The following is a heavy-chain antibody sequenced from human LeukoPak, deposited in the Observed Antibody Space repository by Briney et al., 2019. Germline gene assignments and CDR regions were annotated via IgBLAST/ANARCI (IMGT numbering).Heavy chain of an antibody. CDR3: ARSYYDSRGYYFGDAFDI. CDR2: INSDASDT. V-gene: IGHV3-74*01. Sequence: GGSLRLSCAVYGFTFSSYWMHWVRQAPGKGLEWVSRINSDASDTNYANSVRGRFTISRDNAMNRLYLQMNSLRAEDTAMYYCARSYYDSRGYYFGDAFDIWGHGTMVTVSS. CDR1: GFTFSSYW. J-gene: IGHJ3*02. D-gene: IGHD3-22*01.